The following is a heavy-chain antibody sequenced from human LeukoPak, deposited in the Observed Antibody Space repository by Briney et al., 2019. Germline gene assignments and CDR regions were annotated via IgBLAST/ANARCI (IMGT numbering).Heavy chain of an antibody. CDR2: ISSSGSTI. Sequence: PGGSLRLSCAASGFTFSSYEMNWVRQAPGKGLEWVSYISSSGSTIYYADSVKGRFTISRDNAKNSLYLQMNSLRAEDTAVYYCARATTMVRGVTFKTNSNWFDPWGQGTLVTVSS. D-gene: IGHD3-10*01. V-gene: IGHV3-48*03. CDR1: GFTFSSYE. CDR3: ARATTMVRGVTFKTNSNWFDP. J-gene: IGHJ5*02.